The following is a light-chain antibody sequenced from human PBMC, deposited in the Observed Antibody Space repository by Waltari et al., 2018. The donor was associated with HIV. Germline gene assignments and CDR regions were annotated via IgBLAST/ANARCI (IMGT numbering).Light chain of an antibody. Sequence: SVLTQPPSASGTPGQSVTISCSGGTSTTGRKGVFWYQPLPGTAPKLLIHRNDRRPSGVPDRFAGSTSGNSASLAISGLRSEDEADYYCVAWDDGLRGVVFGGGTRVAVL. CDR1: TSTTGRKG. CDR2: RND. CDR3: VAWDDGLRGVV. V-gene: IGLV1-47*01. J-gene: IGLJ2*01.